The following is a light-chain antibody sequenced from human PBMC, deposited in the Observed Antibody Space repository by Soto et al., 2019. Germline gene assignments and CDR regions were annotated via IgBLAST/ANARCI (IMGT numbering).Light chain of an antibody. Sequence: QSVLTQPASVSGSPGQSITISCTGTSSDVGAYEYVSWYRHHPGKAPKLMIYDVSNRPSGVSIRFSGSKSGITASLTISGLQAEDEADYYCISYTSSSTVVFGGGTKVTVL. CDR1: SSDVGAYEY. J-gene: IGLJ2*01. CDR3: ISYTSSSTVV. CDR2: DVS. V-gene: IGLV2-14*03.